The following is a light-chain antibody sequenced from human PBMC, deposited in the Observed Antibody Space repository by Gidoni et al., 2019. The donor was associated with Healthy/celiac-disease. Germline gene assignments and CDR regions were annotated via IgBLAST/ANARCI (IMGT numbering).Light chain of an antibody. V-gene: IGKV3-15*01. CDR2: GAS. J-gene: IGKJ1*01. CDR1: QSVRSN. CDR3: QQYDNWPRT. Sequence: EIVMTQSPATLSVSPGERATLSCRASQSVRSNFAWYQQKPGQAPRLLIHGASTRATGIPARFSGRGSGTEFTLTISSLQSEDFAVYYCQQYDNWPRTFGQGTKVEIK.